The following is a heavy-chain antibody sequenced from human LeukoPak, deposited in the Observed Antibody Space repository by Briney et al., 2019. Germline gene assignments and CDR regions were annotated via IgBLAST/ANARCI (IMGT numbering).Heavy chain of an antibody. CDR3: AREGYTSSTFDY. Sequence: GGSLRLSCAASGFTLSTYCMHWVRQAPGKGLVWVSRINSDGSSTTYADSVKGRFTISRDNAKNTVYVQMNSLRVEDTAVYYCAREGYTSSTFDYWGQGTLVTVSS. CDR2: INSDGSST. J-gene: IGHJ4*02. D-gene: IGHD6-13*01. CDR1: GFTLSTYC. V-gene: IGHV3-74*01.